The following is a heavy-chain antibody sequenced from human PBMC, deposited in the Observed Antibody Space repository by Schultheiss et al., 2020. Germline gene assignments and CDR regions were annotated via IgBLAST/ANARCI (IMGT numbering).Heavy chain of an antibody. D-gene: IGHD6-25*01. CDR2: INPNSGGT. Sequence: ASVKVSCKASGYTFTDYFMHWVRQAPGQGLEWMGRINPNSGGTDYAQKFQDRVTMTRDTSISTAYMELNRLRSDYTAMYYCERLRLPSPWGQGTLVTVSS. CDR3: ERLRLPSP. CDR1: GYTFTDYF. J-gene: IGHJ5*02. V-gene: IGHV1-2*06.